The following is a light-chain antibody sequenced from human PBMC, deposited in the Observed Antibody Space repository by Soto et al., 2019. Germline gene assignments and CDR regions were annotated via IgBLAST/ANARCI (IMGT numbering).Light chain of an antibody. V-gene: IGLV2-11*01. CDR1: SSDVGGYNF. Sequence: QSALTQPRSVSGSPGQSVTISCTGTSSDVGGYNFVSWYQQDPGKAPKLMIYDVSKRPSGVPDRFSGSKSGNTASLTISGLQAEDEADCYCSSYAGIVTWVFGTGTNLTVL. CDR3: SSYAGIVTWV. J-gene: IGLJ1*01. CDR2: DVS.